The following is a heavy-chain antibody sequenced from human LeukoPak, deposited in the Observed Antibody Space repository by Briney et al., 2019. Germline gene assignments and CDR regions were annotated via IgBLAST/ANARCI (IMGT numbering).Heavy chain of an antibody. CDR1: GFAVSSNY. J-gene: IGHJ4*02. D-gene: IGHD2-15*01. CDR3: ARLSGGSFDY. Sequence: GGSLRLSFAASGFAVSSNYMSWVRQAPGKGVEWVSVIYSGGSTYYAYSVKGRFTISRDNSKNTLYLQMNSLRAEDTAVYYCARLSGGSFDYWGQGTLVTVSS. V-gene: IGHV3-53*01. CDR2: IYSGGST.